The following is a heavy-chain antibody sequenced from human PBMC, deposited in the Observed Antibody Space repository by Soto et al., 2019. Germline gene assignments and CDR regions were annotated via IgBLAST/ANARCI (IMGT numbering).Heavy chain of an antibody. J-gene: IGHJ4*02. CDR1: GFTFSSYW. CDR3: ARGLSGYYGFDY. D-gene: IGHD5-12*01. V-gene: IGHV3-74*01. CDR2: IKGDGTNT. Sequence: EVQLVESGGGLVQFGGSLRLSCAASGFTFSSYWMHWVRQVPGKGLVWVSRIKGDGTNTGYADSVKGRFTISRDNVKNTLYLQMNSLRAEDTAVYYGARGLSGYYGFDYWGQGTLVTVSS.